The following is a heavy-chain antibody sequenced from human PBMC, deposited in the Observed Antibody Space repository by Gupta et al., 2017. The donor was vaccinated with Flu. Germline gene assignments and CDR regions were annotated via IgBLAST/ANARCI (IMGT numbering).Heavy chain of an antibody. D-gene: IGHD3-3*01. CDR2: ISVSGVST. Sequence: EVQLLESGGGLVQPGGSLRPSCAASGFTFSSYAMSWVRQAPGKGLEWVSAISVSGVSTYYTDSVKGRFTISRDNSKNTLYLQMNSLRAEDTAVYYCAKDRVTIFGVVIIGDYWGQGTLVTVSS. J-gene: IGHJ4*02. CDR1: GFTFSSYA. CDR3: AKDRVTIFGVVIIGDY. V-gene: IGHV3-23*01.